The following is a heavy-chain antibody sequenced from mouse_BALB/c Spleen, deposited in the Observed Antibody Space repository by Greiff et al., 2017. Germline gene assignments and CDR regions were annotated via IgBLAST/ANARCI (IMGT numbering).Heavy chain of an antibody. D-gene: IGHD2-1*01. CDR3: ARGSYGNYSYWYFDV. J-gene: IGHJ1*01. Sequence: EVKLVESGGGLVKPGGSLKLSCAASGFTFSSYAMSWVRQSPEKRLEWVAEISSGGSYTYYPDTVTGRFTISRDNAKNTLYLEMSSLRSEDTAMYYCARGSYGNYSYWYFDVWGAGTTVTVSS. CDR1: GFTFSSYA. CDR2: ISSGGSYT. V-gene: IGHV5-9-4*01.